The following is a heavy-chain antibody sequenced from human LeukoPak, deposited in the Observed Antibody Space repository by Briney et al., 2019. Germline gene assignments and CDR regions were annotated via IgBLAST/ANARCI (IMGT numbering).Heavy chain of an antibody. Sequence: GSLRLSCAASGFTFSSYSMNWIRQPPGKGLEWIGEINHSGSTNYNPSLKSRVTISVDTSKNQFSLKLSSVTAADTAVYYCARGSSIYPVTEEGVYWGQGTLVTVSS. J-gene: IGHJ4*02. CDR3: ARGSSIYPVTEEGVY. D-gene: IGHD4-17*01. CDR1: GFTFSSYS. CDR2: INHSGST. V-gene: IGHV4-34*01.